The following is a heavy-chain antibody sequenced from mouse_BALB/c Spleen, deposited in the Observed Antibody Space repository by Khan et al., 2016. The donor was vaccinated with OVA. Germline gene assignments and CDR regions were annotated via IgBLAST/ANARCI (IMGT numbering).Heavy chain of an antibody. CDR3: TRLAYYDESEGFAY. CDR2: VSTGGGYT. J-gene: IGHJ3*01. V-gene: IGHV5-6*01. D-gene: IGHD1-1*01. Sequence: EVELVESGGDLVKPGGSLKLSCAASGFTFSTYGMSWVSQTPDKRLEWVATVSTGGGYTYYPDSVKGRFTISRDNAKNTLYLQMSGLKSEDTAMFYCTRLAYYDESEGFAYWGQGTLVTVSA. CDR1: GFTFSTYG.